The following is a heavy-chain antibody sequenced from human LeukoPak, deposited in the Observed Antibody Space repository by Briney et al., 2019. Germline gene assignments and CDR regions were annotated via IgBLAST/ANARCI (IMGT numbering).Heavy chain of an antibody. CDR3: AREAIYYDSSGYYYDLDY. D-gene: IGHD3-22*01. CDR2: ISSSGSTI. J-gene: IGHJ4*02. CDR1: GFSFSDYY. V-gene: IGHV3-11*04. Sequence: KPGGSLRLSCAASGFSFSDYYMSWIRQAPGKGLEWVSYISSSGSTIYYADSVKGRFTISRDNAKNSLYLQMNSLRAEDTAVYYCAREAIYYDSSGYYYDLDYWGQGTLVTVSS.